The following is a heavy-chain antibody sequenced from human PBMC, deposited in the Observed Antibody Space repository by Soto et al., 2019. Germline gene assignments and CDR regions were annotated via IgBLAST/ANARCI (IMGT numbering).Heavy chain of an antibody. V-gene: IGHV3-23*01. D-gene: IGHD2-21*02. CDR2: ISGSGGSI. CDR3: AITPNCGDDCRAGPFRFFDV. CDR1: GFTFSIYA. J-gene: IGHJ2*01. Sequence: EVQLLESGGGLVQPGGSLRLSCAASGFTFSIYAMSWVRQAPGKGLEWVSAISGSGGSIYFANSVKGRFTISRDNSNDTMYLQMNSLRAEDTAVYYCAITPNCGDDCRAGPFRFFDVSGHGTLVTVSS.